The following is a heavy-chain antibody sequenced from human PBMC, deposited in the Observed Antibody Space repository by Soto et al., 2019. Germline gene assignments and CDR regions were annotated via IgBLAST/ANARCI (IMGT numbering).Heavy chain of an antibody. CDR1: GYTFTSYG. Sequence: QVQLVQSGAEVQKPGASVKVSCKTSGYTFTSYGLSWVRQAPGQGLEWMGWISVYDGNTNFAQKFQGGVTMTTDASTSIVYVELRSLRSDDTAVYYCARGAGDCSSTSCYKWLYYYYYMDVWGRGTTVTVSS. CDR3: ARGAGDCSSTSCYKWLYYYYYMDV. D-gene: IGHD2-2*02. J-gene: IGHJ6*03. V-gene: IGHV1-18*01. CDR2: ISVYDGNT.